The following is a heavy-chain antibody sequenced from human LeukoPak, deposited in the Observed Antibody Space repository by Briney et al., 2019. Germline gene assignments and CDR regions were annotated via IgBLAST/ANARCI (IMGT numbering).Heavy chain of an antibody. CDR2: IWYDGSNK. Sequence: GRSLRLSCAASGFTFSTYGMHWVRQSPGKGLESVAVIWYDGSNKYYADSVKGRFTISRNNSKNRLYLQMNSLRAEDTVVYYCAKAPSGTPYQFDYWGQGTLVTVSS. CDR1: GFTFSTYG. CDR3: AKAPSGTPYQFDY. D-gene: IGHD3-10*01. J-gene: IGHJ4*02. V-gene: IGHV3-33*06.